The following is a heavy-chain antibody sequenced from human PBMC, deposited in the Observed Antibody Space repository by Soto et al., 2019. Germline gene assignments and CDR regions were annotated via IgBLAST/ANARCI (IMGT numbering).Heavy chain of an antibody. CDR2: IYSSGST. J-gene: IGHJ5*02. D-gene: IGHD3-3*01. Sequence: SETLSLTCTISGGAINSYYWTWIRQPAGKGLEWIGRIYSSGSTKYNPSLQSRVTMSLDTSKNQFSLRLTSVTAADTAVYYCARGQRFSDWFDPWGQGTLVTVSS. CDR1: GGAINSYY. CDR3: ARGQRFSDWFDP. V-gene: IGHV4-4*07.